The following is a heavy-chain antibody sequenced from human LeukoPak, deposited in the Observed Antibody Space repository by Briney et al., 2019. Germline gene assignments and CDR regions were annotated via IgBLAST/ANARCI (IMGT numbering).Heavy chain of an antibody. J-gene: IGHJ4*02. CDR1: GFTFYDYA. Sequence: QAGGSLRLSCAASGFTFYDYARHWVRQAPGNGLEGCSGISWNSATIGYADSVKGRFTISRDNAKNSLYLQMNSLRAEDTALYYCAKDTDLYSSGWYDYWGQGTLVPVSS. D-gene: IGHD6-19*01. V-gene: IGHV3-9*01. CDR3: AKDTDLYSSGWYDY. CDR2: ISWNSATI.